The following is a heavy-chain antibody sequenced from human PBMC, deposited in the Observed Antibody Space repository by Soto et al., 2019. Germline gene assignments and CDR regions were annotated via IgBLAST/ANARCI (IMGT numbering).Heavy chain of an antibody. D-gene: IGHD6-13*01. CDR3: ARDQGVAAAGITWFDP. CDR2: IYYSGGT. J-gene: IGHJ5*02. CDR1: GAALSSGGYF. Sequence: PSGTLSLTCTASGAALSSGGYFYTWFRQPPGKGLVWLGYIYYSGGTNYNPSLKSRVTMSVDTSKNQFSLRLMSVTAADTAVYYCARDQGVAAAGITWFDPWGQGSRVTVSS. V-gene: IGHV4-61*08.